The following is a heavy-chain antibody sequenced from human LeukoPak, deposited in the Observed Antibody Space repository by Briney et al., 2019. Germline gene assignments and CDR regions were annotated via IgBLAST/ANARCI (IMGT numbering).Heavy chain of an antibody. CDR2: IKQDGTEK. V-gene: IGHV3-7*01. D-gene: IGHD4-11*01. J-gene: IGHJ4*02. CDR3: ARDRAPVSHDYSYFDY. CDR1: GFTFSSYW. Sequence: GGSLRLSCAASGFTFSSYWMSWVRQAPGKGLEWVANIKQDGTEKYYVDSVKGRFTISRDNTKKSLYLQMSSLRAEDTAVYYCARDRAPVSHDYSYFDYWGQGTLVTVSS.